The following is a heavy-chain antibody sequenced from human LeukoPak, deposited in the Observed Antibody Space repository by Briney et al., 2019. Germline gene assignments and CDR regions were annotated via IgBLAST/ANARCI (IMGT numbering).Heavy chain of an antibody. Sequence: PGGSLRLSCAASGFTVSSNYMSWVRQAPGKGLEWVSVIYSGGKSYYADSVKGRFTIARDNSKNTLYLQMNSLRVEDTAVYYCARDKFDYVWGSHDYWGQGTLVTVSS. D-gene: IGHD3-16*01. J-gene: IGHJ4*02. CDR2: IYSGGKS. CDR3: ARDKFDYVWGSHDY. V-gene: IGHV3-66*01. CDR1: GFTVSSNY.